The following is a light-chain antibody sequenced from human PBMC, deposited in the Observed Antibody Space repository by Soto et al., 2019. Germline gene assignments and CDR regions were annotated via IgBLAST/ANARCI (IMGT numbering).Light chain of an antibody. CDR3: SSYSSSSSLYV. V-gene: IGLV2-14*01. CDR1: SSDVGTYNY. J-gene: IGLJ1*01. Sequence: QSALTQPASVSGSPGQSITISCTGTSSDVGTYNYVSWYQQHPGKAPKLMIYEVSNRPSGVSNRFSGSKSGNTASLTISGLQAEDEADYCCSSYSSSSSLYVFGTGTKLTVL. CDR2: EVS.